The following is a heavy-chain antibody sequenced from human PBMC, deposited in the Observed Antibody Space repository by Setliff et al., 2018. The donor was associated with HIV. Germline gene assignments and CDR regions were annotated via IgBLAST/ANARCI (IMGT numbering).Heavy chain of an antibody. D-gene: IGHD6-13*01. CDR2: RRNDGSDK. V-gene: IGHV3-30*02. Sequence: PGGSLRLSCAASGFTFSSYVMHWVRQAPGKGLEWVAYRRNDGSDKYAAVSWRGRFTISRDNSKNTLYLQMNRLRTEDTAVYFCAKNLYSSRWSPLDYWGQGTLVTVSS. CDR1: GFTFSSYV. CDR3: AKNLYSSRWSPLDY. J-gene: IGHJ4*02.